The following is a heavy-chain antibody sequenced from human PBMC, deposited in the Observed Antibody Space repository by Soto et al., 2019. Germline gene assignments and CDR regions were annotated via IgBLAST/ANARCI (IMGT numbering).Heavy chain of an antibody. CDR2: ISSSSSTI. CDR1: GFTFSSYS. V-gene: IGHV3-48*01. CDR3: ARDFGYSYGYDAFDI. D-gene: IGHD5-18*01. Sequence: GGSLRLSCAASGFTFSSYSMNWVRQAPGKGLEWVSYISSSSSTIYYADSVKGRFTISRDNAKNSLYLQMNSLRAKDTAVYYCARDFGYSYGYDAFDIWGQGTMVTVSS. J-gene: IGHJ3*02.